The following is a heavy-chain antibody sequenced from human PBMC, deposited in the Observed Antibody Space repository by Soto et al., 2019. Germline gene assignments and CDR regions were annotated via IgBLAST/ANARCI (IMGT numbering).Heavy chain of an antibody. CDR3: AREQFGVVIIGGMDV. V-gene: IGHV3-33*01. Sequence: GGSLRLSCAASGFTFSSYGMHWVRQAPGKGLEWVAVIWYDGSNKYYADSVKGRFTISRDNSKNTLYLQMNSLRAEDTAVYYCAREQFGVVIIGGMDVWGQGTTVTVSS. CDR2: IWYDGSNK. J-gene: IGHJ6*02. D-gene: IGHD3-3*01. CDR1: GFTFSSYG.